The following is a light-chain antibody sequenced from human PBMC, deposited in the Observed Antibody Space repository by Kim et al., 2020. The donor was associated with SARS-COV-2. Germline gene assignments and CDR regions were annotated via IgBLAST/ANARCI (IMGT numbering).Light chain of an antibody. CDR3: QQSYEPPRT. CDR1: QKIDTN. CDR2: LAS. J-gene: IGKJ1*01. Sequence: ASVGDRVTITCRASQKIDTNLNWYQQKPEEAPKSLIYLASTLQSGVPSRFSGSGSGTDFTLTISGLRPEDFATYYCQQSYEPPRTFGQGTKVDIK. V-gene: IGKV1-39*01.